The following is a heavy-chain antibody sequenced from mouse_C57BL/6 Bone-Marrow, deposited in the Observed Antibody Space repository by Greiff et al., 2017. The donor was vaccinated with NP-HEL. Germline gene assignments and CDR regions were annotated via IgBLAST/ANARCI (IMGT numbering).Heavy chain of an antibody. Sequence: QVQLQQPGTELVKPGASVKLSCKASGYTFTSYWMHWVKQRPGQGLEWIGYINPSNGGTNYNEKFKSKATLTVDKSSSTAYMQLSSLTSEDSAVYYCARLSSVGYYAMDYWGQGTSVTVSS. CDR1: GYTFTSYW. CDR2: INPSNGGT. V-gene: IGHV1-53*01. CDR3: ARLSSVGYYAMDY. J-gene: IGHJ4*01. D-gene: IGHD1-1*01.